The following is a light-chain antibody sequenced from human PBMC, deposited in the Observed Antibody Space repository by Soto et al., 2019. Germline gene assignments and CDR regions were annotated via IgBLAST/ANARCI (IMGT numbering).Light chain of an antibody. V-gene: IGLV2-14*03. Sequence: QSVLTQPASVSGSPGQSITISCTGTSSDVGGYNHVSWYQQHPGKAPKLMIYDVTDRPSGVSNRFSGSKSGNTASLAISVLQAEDEADYYCNSYTSTNTLVFGGGTKLTVL. CDR3: NSYTSTNTLV. CDR2: DVT. J-gene: IGLJ2*01. CDR1: SSDVGGYNH.